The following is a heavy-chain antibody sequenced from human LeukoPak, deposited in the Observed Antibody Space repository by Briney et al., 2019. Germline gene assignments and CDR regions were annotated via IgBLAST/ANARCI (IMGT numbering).Heavy chain of an antibody. CDR3: AKDDSSGYYYGNWFDP. V-gene: IGHV3-23*01. CDR1: GFTFSSYA. CDR2: ISGSGGST. Sequence: GGSLRLSCAASGFTFSSYAMSRVRQAPGKGLEWVSAISGSGGSTYYADSVKGRFTISRDNSKNTLYLQMNSLRAEDTAVYYCAKDDSSGYYYGNWFDPWGLGTLVTVSS. D-gene: IGHD3-22*01. J-gene: IGHJ5*02.